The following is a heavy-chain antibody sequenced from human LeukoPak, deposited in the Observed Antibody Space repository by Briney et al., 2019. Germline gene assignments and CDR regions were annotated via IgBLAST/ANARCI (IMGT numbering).Heavy chain of an antibody. Sequence: SETLSLTYTVSGGSISSGGYYWSWIRQHPGKGLEWIGYIYYSGSTYYNPSLKSRVTISVDTSKNQFSLKLSSVTAADTAVYYCARDRCSSTSCSRTGPGRIPKTRGWFDPWGQGTLVTVSS. CDR1: GGSISSGGYY. CDR2: IYYSGST. CDR3: ARDRCSSTSCSRTGPGRIPKTRGWFDP. V-gene: IGHV4-31*03. D-gene: IGHD2-2*01. J-gene: IGHJ5*02.